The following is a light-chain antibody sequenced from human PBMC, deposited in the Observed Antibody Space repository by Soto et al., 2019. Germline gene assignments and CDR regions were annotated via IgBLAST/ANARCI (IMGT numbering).Light chain of an antibody. V-gene: IGKV3-20*01. J-gene: IGKJ3*01. CDR1: QSVSSNY. Sequence: EIVLTQSPGTLSLSPGERVTLSCRASQSVSSNYLAWYQQKPGQAPRLLIYGASSRATGIPDTFRGSGSGIALSLTIRRLTPEDFAVHYCLQYGNSPITFGLGTKVDI. CDR2: GAS. CDR3: LQYGNSPIT.